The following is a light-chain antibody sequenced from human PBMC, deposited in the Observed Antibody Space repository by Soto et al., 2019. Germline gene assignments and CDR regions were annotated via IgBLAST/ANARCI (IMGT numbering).Light chain of an antibody. CDR1: RGIRHY. CDR2: EAS. Sequence: DIQMTQSPSSLSASVGDRVTITCRASRGIRHYLAWYQQKPGEVPKLLIYEASNLQSGVPSRFRGGGSGTEFTLTISSLQHEDVEPYYCQNFESAHQTLRQGTKV. CDR3: QNFESAHQT. J-gene: IGKJ1*01. V-gene: IGKV1-27*01.